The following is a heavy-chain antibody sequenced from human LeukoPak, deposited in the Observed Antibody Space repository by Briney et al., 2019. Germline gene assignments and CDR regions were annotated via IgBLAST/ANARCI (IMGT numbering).Heavy chain of an antibody. CDR2: IWYDGSNK. CDR3: AREAPPPYSSGWYYFDY. D-gene: IGHD6-19*01. Sequence: GGSLRLSCAASAFTFSSYGMHLVRQAPGKGLEWVAVIWYDGSNKYYADSVKGRFTISRDNSKNTLYLQMNSLRAEDTAVYYCAREAPPPYSSGWYYFDYWGQGTLVTVSS. J-gene: IGHJ4*02. V-gene: IGHV3-33*01. CDR1: AFTFSSYG.